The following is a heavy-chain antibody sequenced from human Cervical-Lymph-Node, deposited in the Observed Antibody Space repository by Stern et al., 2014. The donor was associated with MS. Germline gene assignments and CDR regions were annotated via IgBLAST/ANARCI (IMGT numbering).Heavy chain of an antibody. Sequence: VQLVESGGGVVQPGRSLSLSCAASGFTFNTYGMNWVRQAPGKGLEWVAVIWYDGSNKYYAESVKGRFTISRDNSKNTLYLQMNSLKADDTAVYYCATIDCTGGNCRPYYYYGMNVWGQGTTVTVSS. CDR1: GFTFNTYG. CDR3: ATIDCTGGNCRPYYYYGMNV. J-gene: IGHJ6*02. CDR2: IWYDGSNK. V-gene: IGHV3-33*01. D-gene: IGHD2-15*01.